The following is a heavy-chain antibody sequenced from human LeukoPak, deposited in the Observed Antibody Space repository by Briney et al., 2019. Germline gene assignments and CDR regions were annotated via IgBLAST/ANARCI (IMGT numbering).Heavy chain of an antibody. Sequence: SQTLSLTCTVSGGSISSGSYYWSWIRQPAGKGLEWIGRIYTSGGTNYNPSLKSRVTISVDTSKNQFSLKLSSVTAADTAVYYCARDYLDAFDIWGQGTMVTVSS. J-gene: IGHJ3*02. D-gene: IGHD3-16*02. CDR1: GGSISSGSYY. V-gene: IGHV4-61*02. CDR3: ARDYLDAFDI. CDR2: IYTSGGT.